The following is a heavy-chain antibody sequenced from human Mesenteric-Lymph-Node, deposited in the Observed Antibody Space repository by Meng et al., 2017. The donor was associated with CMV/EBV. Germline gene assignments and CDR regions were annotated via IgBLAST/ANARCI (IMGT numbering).Heavy chain of an antibody. D-gene: IGHD3-22*01. CDR1: GFSFEKYG. V-gene: IGHV3-20*04. J-gene: IGHJ4*02. CDR3: VREPRSSGSYYFDY. CDR2: IRYNAGSP. Sequence: GGSLRLSCAASGFSFEKYGMSWVRQAPGKGLEWVASIRYNAGSPHYADSVQGRFTISRDNTKKSLYLQINSLRAEDTAFYYCVREPRSSGSYYFDYWGRGTLVTVSS.